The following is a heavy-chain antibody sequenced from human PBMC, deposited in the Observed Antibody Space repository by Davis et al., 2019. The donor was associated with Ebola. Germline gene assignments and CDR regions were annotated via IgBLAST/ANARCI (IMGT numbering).Heavy chain of an antibody. CDR1: GGTFSSYA. D-gene: IGHD5-12*01. J-gene: IGHJ6*03. V-gene: IGHV1-69*13. Sequence: SVKVSCKASGGTFSSYAISWVRQAPGQGLEWMGGIIPIFGTANYAQKFQGRVTITADESTSTAYMELSSLRSEDTAVYYCARVIVATSGYYYMDVWGKGTTVTVSS. CDR2: IIPIFGTA. CDR3: ARVIVATSGYYYMDV.